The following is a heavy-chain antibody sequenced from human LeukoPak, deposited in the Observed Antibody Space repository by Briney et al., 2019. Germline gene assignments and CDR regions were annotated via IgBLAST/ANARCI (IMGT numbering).Heavy chain of an antibody. D-gene: IGHD6-13*01. CDR3: ARDSVPGIAAAGTDFDY. CDR2: ISTGSSTI. J-gene: IGHJ4*02. CDR1: GFTFSSYS. V-gene: IGHV3-48*01. Sequence: GGSLRLSCAASGFTFSSYSMNWVRQAPGKGLEWVSSISTGSSTIYYADSLKGRFTISRDNAKNSLYLQMNSLRAEDTAVYYCARDSVPGIAAAGTDFDYWGQGTLVTVSS.